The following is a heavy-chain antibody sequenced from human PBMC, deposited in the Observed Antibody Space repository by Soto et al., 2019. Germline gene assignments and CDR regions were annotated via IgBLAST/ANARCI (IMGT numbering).Heavy chain of an antibody. V-gene: IGHV3-30*04. CDR2: ISSDGSNK. D-gene: IGHD6-19*01. Sequence: QVQLVESGGGVVQPGRSLRLSCAASGFTFSSYAIHWVRHARGKGLEWVAVISSDGSNKVYADSVKGRFTISRDNSKNTLYLQMYSLRPEDTDVYYCARGHSSDWFYFDYWGQGTLVTVSS. CDR1: GFTFSSYA. CDR3: ARGHSSDWFYFDY. J-gene: IGHJ4*02.